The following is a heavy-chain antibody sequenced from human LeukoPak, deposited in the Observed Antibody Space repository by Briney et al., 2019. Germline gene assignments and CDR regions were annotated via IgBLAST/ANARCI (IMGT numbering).Heavy chain of an antibody. CDR2: ISGSGGST. D-gene: IGHD4-17*01. CDR3: ARIYGDPDY. J-gene: IGHJ4*02. V-gene: IGHV3-23*01. Sequence: GGSLRLSCAASGFTFSSYAMSWVRQAPGKGPEWVSAISGSGGSTYYADSVKGRFTISRDNSKDTLYLQMDSLRAEDTAVYYCARIYGDPDYWGQGTLVTVSS. CDR1: GFTFSSYA.